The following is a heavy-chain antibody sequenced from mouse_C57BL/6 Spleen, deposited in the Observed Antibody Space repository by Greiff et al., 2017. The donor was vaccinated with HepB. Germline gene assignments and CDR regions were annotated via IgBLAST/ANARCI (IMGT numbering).Heavy chain of an antibody. J-gene: IGHJ3*01. D-gene: IGHD1-2*01. CDR2: INPNNGGT. Sequence: EVQLQQSGPELVKPGASVKISCKASGYTFTDYYMNWVKQSHGKSLEWIGDINPNNGGTSYNQKFKGKATLTVDKSSSTAYMELRSLTSEDSAVYYCARLHYGGALFAYWGQGTLVTVSA. CDR1: GYTFTDYY. V-gene: IGHV1-26*01. CDR3: ARLHYGGALFAY.